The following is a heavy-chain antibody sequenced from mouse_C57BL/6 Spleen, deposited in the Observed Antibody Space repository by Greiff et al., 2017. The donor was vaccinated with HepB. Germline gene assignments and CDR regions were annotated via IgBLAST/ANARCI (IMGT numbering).Heavy chain of an antibody. CDR2: IDPSDSYT. V-gene: IGHV1-69*01. D-gene: IGHD3-1*01. J-gene: IGHJ4*01. CDR1: GYTFTSYW. CDR3: ERRGEEDGHYDKDY. Sequence: QVQLQQPGAELVMPGASVKLSCKASGYTFTSYWMHWVKQRPGQGLEWIGEIDPSDSYTNYNQKFKGKSTLTVDKSSSTAYMQLSSLTSEDSAVYDCERRGEEDGHYDKDYWGKGTTVTVSS.